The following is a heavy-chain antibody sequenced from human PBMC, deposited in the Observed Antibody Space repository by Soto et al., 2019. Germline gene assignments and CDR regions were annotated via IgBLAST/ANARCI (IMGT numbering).Heavy chain of an antibody. J-gene: IGHJ3*02. D-gene: IGHD3-16*01. CDR2: ISYDGSNK. V-gene: IGHV3-30-3*01. CDR1: GFTFSSYA. Sequence: QVQLVESGGGVVQPGRSLRLSCAASGFTFSSYAMHWVRQAPGKGLEWVAVISYDGSNKYYADSVKGRFTISRDNSKNTLYLQMNSLRAEDTAVYYCARGWGDAFDIWGQGTMVTVSS. CDR3: ARGWGDAFDI.